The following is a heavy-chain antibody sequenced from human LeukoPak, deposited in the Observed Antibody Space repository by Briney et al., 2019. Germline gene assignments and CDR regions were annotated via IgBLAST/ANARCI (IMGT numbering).Heavy chain of an antibody. CDR2: INPNSGGT. V-gene: IGHV1-2*02. J-gene: IGHJ4*02. D-gene: IGHD5-12*01. CDR1: GYTFTGYY. CDR3: ARGYSGYDQPGARDY. Sequence: ASVKVSCKASGYTFTGYYMHWVRQAPGQGLEWMGWINPNSGGTNYAQKLQGRVTMTTDTSTSTAYMELRSLRSDDTAVYYCARGYSGYDQPGARDYWGQGTLVTVSS.